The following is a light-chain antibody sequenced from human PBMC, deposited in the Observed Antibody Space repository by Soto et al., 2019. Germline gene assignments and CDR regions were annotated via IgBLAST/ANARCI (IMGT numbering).Light chain of an antibody. J-gene: IGLJ3*02. Sequence: QSVLTQPPSASGTPGQRVTISCSGSSSNIGSNYVYWYQQFPGTAPKLLIYRNNQRPSGVPERFSGSKSGTSASLAISGLRSEDEADYYCATWDDSLRGWVFGGGTKLTVL. V-gene: IGLV1-47*01. CDR1: SSNIGSNY. CDR2: RNN. CDR3: ATWDDSLRGWV.